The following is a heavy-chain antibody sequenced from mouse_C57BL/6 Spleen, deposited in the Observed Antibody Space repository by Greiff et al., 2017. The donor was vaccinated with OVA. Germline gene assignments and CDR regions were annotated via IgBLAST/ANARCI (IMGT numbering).Heavy chain of an antibody. CDR2: IDPETGGT. CDR1: GYTFTDYE. J-gene: IGHJ2*01. V-gene: IGHV1-15*01. Sequence: QVQLQQSGAELVRPGASVTLSCKASGYTFTDYEMHWVKQTPVHGLEWIGAIDPETGGTAYNQKFKGKAILTADKSSSTAYMELRSLTSEVSAFYNCTRQLRLRGNYFDYWGQGTTLTVSS. CDR3: TRQLRLRGNYFDY. D-gene: IGHD3-2*02.